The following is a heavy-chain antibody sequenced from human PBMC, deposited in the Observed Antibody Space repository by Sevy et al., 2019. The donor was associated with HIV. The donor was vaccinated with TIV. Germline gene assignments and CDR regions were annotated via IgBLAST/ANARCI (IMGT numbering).Heavy chain of an antibody. CDR3: ARSGFLEWAGSTRGPRNWFDP. CDR1: GGSMRNFY. V-gene: IGHV4-59*13. Sequence: SETLSLTCSVSGGSMRNFYWSWIRQPPGKGLEWIGNIYYSGSTNYNPSLKSRVTMSVDTSKNQFSLKLSSVTAADTXXXYCARSGFLEWAGSTRGPRNWFDPWGQGTLVTVSS. J-gene: IGHJ5*02. D-gene: IGHD3-3*01. CDR2: IYYSGST.